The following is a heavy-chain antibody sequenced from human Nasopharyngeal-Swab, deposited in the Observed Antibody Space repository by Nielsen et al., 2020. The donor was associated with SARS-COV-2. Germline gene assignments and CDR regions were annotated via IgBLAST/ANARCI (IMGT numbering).Heavy chain of an antibody. J-gene: IGHJ4*02. D-gene: IGHD4-17*01. CDR3: ARGMDYADPFDS. CDR1: GGSISNYY. CDR2: IYNSGST. V-gene: IGHV4-59*01. Sequence: SETLSLTCTVSGGSISNYYWTWIRQPPGKGLEWIGYIYNSGSTTYNPSLKSRVTISGDTSKNQLSLRLTSVTAADTAVYYCARGMDYADPFDSWGQGSLVTVSS.